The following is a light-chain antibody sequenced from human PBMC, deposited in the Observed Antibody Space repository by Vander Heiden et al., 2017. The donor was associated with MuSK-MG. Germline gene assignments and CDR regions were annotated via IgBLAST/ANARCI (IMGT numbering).Light chain of an antibody. J-gene: IGLJ1*01. V-gene: IGLV2-11*01. CDR2: DVS. CDR1: NSDVGGYNY. CDR3: CSYAGSYTFV. Sequence: QSALTQPRPVSGAPGRSVTISCTGTNSDVGGYNYVSWYQQHPGKAPKLMIYDVSKRPSGVPDRFSGSKSGNTASLTISGLQAEDEADYYCCSYAGSYTFVFGTGTKVTVL.